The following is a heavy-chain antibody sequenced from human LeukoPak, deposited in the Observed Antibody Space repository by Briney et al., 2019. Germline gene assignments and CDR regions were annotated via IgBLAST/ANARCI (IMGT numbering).Heavy chain of an antibody. CDR2: RNPNSGNT. J-gene: IGHJ6*02. CDR1: GYTFTSYD. Sequence: ASEKVSCKASGYTFTSYDINWVRQATGQGLEWVGWRNPNSGNTGYAHKLQGRVTMTRNTTISAAYMELSSLRSEDTAVYYWARGDFIAVAGTDYYYGMDVWGQGTTVTVSS. CDR3: ARGDFIAVAGTDYYYGMDV. D-gene: IGHD6-19*01. V-gene: IGHV1-8*01.